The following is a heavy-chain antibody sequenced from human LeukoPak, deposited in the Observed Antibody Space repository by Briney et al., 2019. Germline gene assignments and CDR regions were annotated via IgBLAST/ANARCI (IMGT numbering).Heavy chain of an antibody. CDR2: IYYSGST. CDR3: ARDSDFWSGYYYMDV. Sequence: SETLSLTCTVSGGSISSYYWSWIRQPPGKGLEWIGYIYYSGSTNYNPSLKRRVTISVDTSKNQFSLKLSSVTAADTAVYYCARDSDFWSGYYYMDVWGKGTTVTVSS. CDR1: GGSISSYY. V-gene: IGHV4-59*01. D-gene: IGHD3-3*01. J-gene: IGHJ6*03.